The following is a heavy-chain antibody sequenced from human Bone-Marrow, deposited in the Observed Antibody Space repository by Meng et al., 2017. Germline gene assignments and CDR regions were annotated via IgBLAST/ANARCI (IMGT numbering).Heavy chain of an antibody. CDR1: GFTFSNAW. J-gene: IGHJ6*02. CDR3: MADASTVALHYYYGMDI. CDR2: IKSKTDGGTT. Sequence: GESLKISCAASGFTFSNAWMTWVRQAPGKGLEWVGRIKSKTDGGTTDYAAPVQGRFTIARDDSKNTLYLQMNSLKTEDAAVYYCMADASTVALHYYYGMDIWGQGTTVTVSS. D-gene: IGHD4-23*01. V-gene: IGHV3-15*01.